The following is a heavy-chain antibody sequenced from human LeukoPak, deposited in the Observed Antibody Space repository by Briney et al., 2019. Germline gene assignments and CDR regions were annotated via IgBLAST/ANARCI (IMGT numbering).Heavy chain of an antibody. J-gene: IGHJ4*02. D-gene: IGHD3-10*01. Sequence: PSETLSLTCTVSGGSISSSSYYWGWIRQPPGKGLEWIGSIYYSGSTYYNPSLKSRVTISVDTSKNQFSLKLSSVTAADTAVYYCARRGETGYWGQGTLVTVFS. CDR2: IYYSGST. CDR3: ARRGETGY. CDR1: GGSISSSSYY. V-gene: IGHV4-39*01.